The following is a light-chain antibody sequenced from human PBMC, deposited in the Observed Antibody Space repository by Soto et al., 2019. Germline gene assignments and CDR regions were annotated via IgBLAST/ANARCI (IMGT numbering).Light chain of an antibody. CDR3: QQYHDTPRNT. CDR2: AAS. V-gene: IGKV3-20*01. Sequence: VLPQSPDTLSLSPGDRATLSCRASQSVRSTFVACYQQKPDQAPRLLLYAASNRAAGIPERFSGSASGSEFALTLSSLEPDDSAVSYCQQYHDTPRNTFGQGTKLQIK. CDR1: QSVRSTF. J-gene: IGKJ2*01.